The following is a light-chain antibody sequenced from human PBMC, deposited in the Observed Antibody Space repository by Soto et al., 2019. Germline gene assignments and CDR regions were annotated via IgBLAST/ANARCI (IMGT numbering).Light chain of an antibody. Sequence: IVMTQSPGTLAVSPGERATLSCRASQGIITNLAWYHQKPGQAPRLPIFGASTRATGVPARFSGSGSGTEFTFTISSLQSADFGVYYCQQYYTWPRGTFGQGTKVEI. CDR3: QQYYTWPRGT. J-gene: IGKJ1*01. V-gene: IGKV3-15*01. CDR1: QGIITN. CDR2: GAS.